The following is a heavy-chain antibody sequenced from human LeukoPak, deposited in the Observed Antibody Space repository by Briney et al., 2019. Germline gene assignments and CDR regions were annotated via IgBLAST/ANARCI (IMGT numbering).Heavy chain of an antibody. D-gene: IGHD4-23*01. Sequence: GGSLRLSCAASGLTVSSNYMSWVRQAPGKGLEWVSVLYSGGSTYYADSVKGRFTISRDNSKNTLYLQMNSLRAEDTAVYFCARDLRGNRDYWGQGTLVTVSS. CDR3: ARDLRGNRDY. J-gene: IGHJ4*02. CDR1: GLTVSSNY. V-gene: IGHV3-66*01. CDR2: LYSGGST.